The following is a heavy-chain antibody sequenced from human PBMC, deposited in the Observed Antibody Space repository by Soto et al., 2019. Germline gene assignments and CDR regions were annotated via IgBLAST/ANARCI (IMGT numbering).Heavy chain of an antibody. CDR2: ISHDGSNK. CDR1: GFTFSTSA. D-gene: IGHD2-2*01. J-gene: IGHJ4*02. Sequence: GGSLRLSCAASGFTFSTSAMHWVRQAPGKGLEWVAVISHDGSNKYYADSVKGRFTVSRDNTKNTLYVQMDSLRAEDTAVYYCARDLIYCSSTNCPRDYWGQGTLVTVSS. CDR3: ARDLIYCSSTNCPRDY. V-gene: IGHV3-30-3*01.